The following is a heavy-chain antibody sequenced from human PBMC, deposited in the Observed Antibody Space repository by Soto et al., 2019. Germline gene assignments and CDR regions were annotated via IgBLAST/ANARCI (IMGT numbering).Heavy chain of an antibody. V-gene: IGHV3-66*01. CDR2: IHSGGST. J-gene: IGHJ4*02. CDR3: ARGSHYYDFWSGYSDY. Sequence: SLRLSCAASGFTVSNNHMTWVRQAPGKGPEWVSVIHSGGSTYYADSVKGRFTISRDNSKNTLYLQMNSLRAEDTAVYYCARGSHYYDFWSGYSDYWGQATLVTISS. CDR1: GFTVSNNH. D-gene: IGHD3-3*01.